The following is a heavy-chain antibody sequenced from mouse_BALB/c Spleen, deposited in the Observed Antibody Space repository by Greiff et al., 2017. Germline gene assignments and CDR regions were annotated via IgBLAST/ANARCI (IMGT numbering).Heavy chain of an antibody. CDR2: ISSGSSTI. J-gene: IGHJ4*01. Sequence: EVKLEESGGGLVQPGGSRKLSCAASGFTFSSFGMHWVRQAPEKGLEWVAYISSGSSTIYYADTVKGRFTISRDNPKNTLFLQMTSLRSEDTAMYYCARWDGNYPILYAMDYWGQGTSVTVSS. V-gene: IGHV5-17*02. CDR1: GFTFSSFG. D-gene: IGHD2-1*01. CDR3: ARWDGNYPILYAMDY.